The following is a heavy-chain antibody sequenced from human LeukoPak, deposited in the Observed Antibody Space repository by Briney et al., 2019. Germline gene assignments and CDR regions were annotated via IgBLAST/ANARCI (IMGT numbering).Heavy chain of an antibody. J-gene: IGHJ4*02. CDR3: ARTQYYDFWSGYAPPYYFDY. D-gene: IGHD3-3*01. Sequence: ASVKVSCKASGYTFTSYYMHWVRQAPGQGLEWMGIINPSGGSTSYAQKFQGRVTMTRDTSTSTVYMELSSLRSEDTAVYYCARTQYYDFWSGYAPPYYFDYWGQGTLVTVSS. CDR2: INPSGGST. V-gene: IGHV1-46*01. CDR1: GYTFTSYY.